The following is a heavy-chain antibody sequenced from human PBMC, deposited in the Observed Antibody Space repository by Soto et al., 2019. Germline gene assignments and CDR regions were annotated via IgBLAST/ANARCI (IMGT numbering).Heavy chain of an antibody. CDR1: GFAFSTYA. J-gene: IGHJ6*02. V-gene: IGHV3-23*01. CDR2: ISGSGGSS. Sequence: GGSLRLSCAASGFAFSTYAMTWVRQAPGKGLEWVSVISGSGGSSYYAASVKGRFTISRDNSKNTVYLQMNGLRAEDTALYFCAKVTKRAAAGRYEYYKYGMDVWGQGTTVTVSS. CDR3: AKVTKRAAAGRYEYYKYGMDV. D-gene: IGHD6-13*01.